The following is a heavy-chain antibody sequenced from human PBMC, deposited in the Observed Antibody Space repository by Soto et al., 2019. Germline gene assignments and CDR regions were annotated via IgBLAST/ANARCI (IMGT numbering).Heavy chain of an antibody. D-gene: IGHD6-13*01. CDR2: IDPSDSYT. CDR3: ARTAAAGKYSYGMDV. J-gene: IGHJ6*04. CDR1: GYSFTSYW. V-gene: IGHV5-10-1*01. Sequence: PGESLKISCKGSGYSFTSYWISWVRQMPGKGLEWMGRIDPSDSYTNYSPSFQGHVTISADKSISTAYLQWSGLKASDTAMYYCARTAAAGKYSYGMDVWGKGTTVTVSS.